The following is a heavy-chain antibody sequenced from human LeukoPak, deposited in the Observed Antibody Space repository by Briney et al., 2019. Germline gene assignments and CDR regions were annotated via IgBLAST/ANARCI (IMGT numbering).Heavy chain of an antibody. Sequence: SETLSLTCAAYGGSFSGYYWSWIRQPPGKGLEWIGYIYYSGSTNYNPSLKSRVTISVDTSKNQFSLKLSSVTAADTAVYYCARGYNDYVWATGNWGQGTLVTVSS. CDR2: IYYSGST. CDR1: GGSFSGYY. D-gene: IGHD3-16*01. J-gene: IGHJ4*02. V-gene: IGHV4-59*01. CDR3: ARGYNDYVWATGN.